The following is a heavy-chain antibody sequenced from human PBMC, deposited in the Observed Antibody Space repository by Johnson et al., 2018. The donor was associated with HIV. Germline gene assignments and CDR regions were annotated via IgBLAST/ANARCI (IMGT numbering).Heavy chain of an antibody. CDR1: GFTFDDYG. CDR3: ARGPGLFSRPEQFAFDI. CDR2: IKQDGSEK. D-gene: IGHD2-2*01. Sequence: VQLVESGGGVVRPGGSLRLSCAASGFTFDDYGMSWVRQAPGKGLEWVANIKQDGSEKYYVDSVKGRFPISRDNAKNSLYLQMNSLRAEDTAVYYCARGPGLFSRPEQFAFDIWGQGTMVTVSS. J-gene: IGHJ3*02. V-gene: IGHV3-7*04.